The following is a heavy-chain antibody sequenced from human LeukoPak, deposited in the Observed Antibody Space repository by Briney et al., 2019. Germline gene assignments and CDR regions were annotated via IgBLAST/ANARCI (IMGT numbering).Heavy chain of an antibody. Sequence: GGTLTLSCAGSGFTVSKSWMIWDRPAPGKGLEWLGRIASETDGGTTDYAAPVKGTFSISRDDSKNTLYLQIDSLQTEDTAVYYCTAGRGGSWTFLDYWGQGTLVTVSS. CDR3: TAGRGGSWTFLDY. CDR2: IASETDGGTT. V-gene: IGHV3-15*04. D-gene: IGHD2-15*01. J-gene: IGHJ4*02. CDR1: GFTVSKSW.